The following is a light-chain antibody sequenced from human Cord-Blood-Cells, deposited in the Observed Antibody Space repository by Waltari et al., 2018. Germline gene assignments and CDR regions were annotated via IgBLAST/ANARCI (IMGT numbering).Light chain of an antibody. CDR3: AAWDDSLNVV. V-gene: IGLV1-44*01. J-gene: IGLJ2*01. Sequence: QSVLTPPPSASGTPGHRVTIPCSCSRSNIGSHTVNWYQQLPGTAPNLLSYSNHQRPSGVPDRFSGSKSGTSASLAISGLQSEDEADYYCAAWDDSLNVVFGGGTKLTVL. CDR2: SNH. CDR1: RSNIGSHT.